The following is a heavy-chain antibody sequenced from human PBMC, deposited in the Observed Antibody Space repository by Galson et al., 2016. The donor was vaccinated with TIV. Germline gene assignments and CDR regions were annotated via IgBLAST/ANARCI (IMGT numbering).Heavy chain of an antibody. V-gene: IGHV4-61*02. J-gene: IGHJ3*02. CDR3: ARVVGYCSGDDCLLEAAFDI. Sequence: LSLTCSVSGAFIRSGSYYWNWIRQPAGKGLEWIGRIYTSGITNYNPSLKSQVTISVDASKNQFSLKLTSVTAADTAVYYCARVVGYCSGDDCLLEAAFDIWGQGTLVSVSS. D-gene: IGHD2-15*01. CDR1: GAFIRSGSYY. CDR2: IYTSGIT.